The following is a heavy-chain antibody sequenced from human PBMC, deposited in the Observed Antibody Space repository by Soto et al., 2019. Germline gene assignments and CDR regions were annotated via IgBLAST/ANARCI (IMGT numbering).Heavy chain of an antibody. D-gene: IGHD3-10*01. Sequence: SLRLSCAASGFTFSSYGMHWVRQAPGKGLEWVAVISYDGSNKYYADSVKGRFTISRDNSKNTLYLQMNSLRAEDTAVYYCAKDLSYYGSGSYRTSYYYYYGMDVWGQGTTVTVSS. J-gene: IGHJ6*02. CDR2: ISYDGSNK. CDR1: GFTFSSYG. CDR3: AKDLSYYGSGSYRTSYYYYYGMDV. V-gene: IGHV3-30*18.